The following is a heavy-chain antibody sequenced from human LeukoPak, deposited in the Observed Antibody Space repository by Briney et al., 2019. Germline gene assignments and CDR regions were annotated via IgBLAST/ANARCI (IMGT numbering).Heavy chain of an antibody. D-gene: IGHD2-15*01. J-gene: IGHJ4*02. Sequence: GGSLRLSCAASGFTFSDYYMSWIRQAPGKGLEWVSYISSASSYTNYADSVKGRFTISRDNAKNSLYLQMNSLRGEDTAVYYCARGRYCSGGRCYSDFDYWGQGTLVSVFS. CDR2: ISSASSYT. CDR1: GFTFSDYY. CDR3: ARGRYCSGGRCYSDFDY. V-gene: IGHV3-11*06.